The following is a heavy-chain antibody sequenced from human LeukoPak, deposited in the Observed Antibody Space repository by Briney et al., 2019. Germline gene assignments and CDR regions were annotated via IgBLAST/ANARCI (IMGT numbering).Heavy chain of an antibody. D-gene: IGHD3-16*02. CDR2: INHSGST. CDR3: ARLGAKGYVWANFRYPFDY. CDR1: GGSFSGYY. V-gene: IGHV4-34*01. J-gene: IGHJ4*02. Sequence: SETLSLTCAVYGGSFSGYYWSWIRQPPGKGLEWIGEINHSGSTNYNPSLKSRVTISVDTSKNQFSLKLSSVTAADTAVYYCARLGAKGYVWANFRYPFDYWGQGTLVTVSS.